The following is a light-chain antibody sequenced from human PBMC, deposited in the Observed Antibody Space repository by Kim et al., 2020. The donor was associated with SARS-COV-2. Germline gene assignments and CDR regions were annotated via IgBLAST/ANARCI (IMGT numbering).Light chain of an antibody. CDR2: GKN. CDR1: SLRSYY. CDR3: NSRDNNDNVL. J-gene: IGLJ2*01. Sequence: VALGQTVRITCQGDSLRSYYTTWFQQKPGQAPIVVVYGKNIRPSGIPARFSGSSSGNTASLTITGTQAGDEADYYCNSRDNNDNVLFGGGTQLTVL. V-gene: IGLV3-19*01.